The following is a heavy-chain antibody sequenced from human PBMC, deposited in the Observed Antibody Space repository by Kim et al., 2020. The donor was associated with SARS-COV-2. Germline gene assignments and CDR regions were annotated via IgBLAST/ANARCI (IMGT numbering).Heavy chain of an antibody. V-gene: IGHV4-31*03. D-gene: IGHD2-15*01. Sequence: SETLSLTCTVSGGSISSGGYYWSWIRQHPGKGLEWIGYIYYSGSTYYNPSLKSRVTISVDTSKNQFSLKLSSVTAADTAVYYCARVYFVVAATRTNWFDPWGQGTLVTVSS. CDR1: GGSISSGGYY. J-gene: IGHJ5*02. CDR2: IYYSGST. CDR3: ARVYFVVAATRTNWFDP.